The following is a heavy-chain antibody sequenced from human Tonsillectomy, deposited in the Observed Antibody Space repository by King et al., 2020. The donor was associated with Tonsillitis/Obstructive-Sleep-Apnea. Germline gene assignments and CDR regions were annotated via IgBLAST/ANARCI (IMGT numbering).Heavy chain of an antibody. Sequence: DVQLVESGGGLVQPGGSLRLSCAASGVTFSRYYMNWVRQAPGKGLEWVANIKQDGSEQYDVASVRGRFTISRDNAKNSLYLQMNSLRAEDTALYYCARDLGYCTSASCYAGFDIWGQGTMVTVSS. J-gene: IGHJ3*02. V-gene: IGHV3-7*04. CDR3: ARDLGYCTSASCYAGFDI. D-gene: IGHD2-2*01. CDR1: GVTFSRYY. CDR2: IKQDGSEQ.